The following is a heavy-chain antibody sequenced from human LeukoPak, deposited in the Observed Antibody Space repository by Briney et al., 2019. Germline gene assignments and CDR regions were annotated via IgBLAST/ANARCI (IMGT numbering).Heavy chain of an antibody. Sequence: ASVKVSCKASGYTFTGYYMHWVRQAPGQGLEWMGWINPNSGGTNYAQKFQGRVTITRDTSISTAYMELSRLRSDDTAVYYCARDNSGGSDTAMDWWGQGTLVTVSS. CDR1: GYTFTGYY. V-gene: IGHV1-2*02. J-gene: IGHJ4*02. CDR2: INPNSGGT. D-gene: IGHD5-18*01. CDR3: ARDNSGGSDTAMDW.